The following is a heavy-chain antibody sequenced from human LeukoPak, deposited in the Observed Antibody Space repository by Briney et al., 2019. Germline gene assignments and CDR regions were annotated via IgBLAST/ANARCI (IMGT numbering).Heavy chain of an antibody. CDR2: INGGGSPI. J-gene: IGHJ4*02. CDR1: GFTFSRDS. CDR3: VRDNPRCCGVIPANIDDY. D-gene: IGHD2-21*01. V-gene: IGHV3-48*01. Sequence: GGSLRLSCAASGFTFSRDSMNWVRQAPGKGLEWVSYINGGGSPIFYADSVRGRFTISRDNAKNSLHLQMNSLRAEDTAVYYCVRDNPRCCGVIPANIDDYWGQGTLVTVSS.